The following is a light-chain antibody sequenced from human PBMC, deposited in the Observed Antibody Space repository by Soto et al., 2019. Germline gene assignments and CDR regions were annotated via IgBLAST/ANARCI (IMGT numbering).Light chain of an antibody. CDR2: LGS. V-gene: IGKV2-28*01. CDR1: QSLLQSNGNNQ. CDR3: MQVLQTPPT. Sequence: EIVMTQSPLSLPVTPGEPASISCRSSQSLLQSNGNNQLGWVLQKPGQSPQLLMYLGSSRASGVPDRFSGSGSGTDFALKISRVEPEDVGVYSGMQVLQTPPTFGGGTKVESK. J-gene: IGKJ4*01.